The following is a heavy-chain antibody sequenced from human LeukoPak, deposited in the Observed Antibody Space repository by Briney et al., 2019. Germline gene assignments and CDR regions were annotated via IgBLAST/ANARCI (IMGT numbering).Heavy chain of an antibody. CDR1: GGLFSPHY. V-gene: IGHV4-34*01. CDR3: ARGATMSATGYFDF. J-gene: IGHJ4*03. CDR2: IDHRGDT. D-gene: IGHD2-21*02. Sequence: SETLSLTCAVYGGLFSPHYSSWIRQSPGKGLEWIAEIDHRGDTNYNPSVKSRVTISIDTSKNQFSLNMRSLSAADTAVYYCARGATMSATGYFDFWGQGTLVTVSS.